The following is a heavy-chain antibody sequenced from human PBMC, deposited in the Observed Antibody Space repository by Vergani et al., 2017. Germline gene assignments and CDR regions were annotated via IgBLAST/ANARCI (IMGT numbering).Heavy chain of an antibody. Sequence: QVRLQESGPGLVKPSETLSLTCHVFGVSVTDYNCNWIRQAPGKGLEWIGSLSTTGGATHASHKPALKSRVSISVDTSKSQFALRLTSVIAADSAIFYCAGDSHSWQRADRWGQGLLVSVSS. J-gene: IGHJ5*02. CDR2: LSTTGGA. CDR1: GVSVTDYN. D-gene: IGHD6-13*01. V-gene: IGHV4-59*02. CDR3: AGDSHSWQRADR.